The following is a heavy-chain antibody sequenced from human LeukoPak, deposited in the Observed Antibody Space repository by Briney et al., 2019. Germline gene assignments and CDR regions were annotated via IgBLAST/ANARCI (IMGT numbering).Heavy chain of an antibody. CDR3: AREDITMIVVATFYFDY. CDR2: ISSTGSYI. J-gene: IGHJ4*02. V-gene: IGHV3-21*01. Sequence: GGSLRLSCAASGFSFSNYNMNWVRQAPGKGLEWVSSISSTGSYIYYADSVKGRFTVSRDSAKNLLYLQMNSLRAEDTAVYYCAREDITMIVVATFYFDYWGQGTLVTVSS. D-gene: IGHD3-22*01. CDR1: GFSFSNYN.